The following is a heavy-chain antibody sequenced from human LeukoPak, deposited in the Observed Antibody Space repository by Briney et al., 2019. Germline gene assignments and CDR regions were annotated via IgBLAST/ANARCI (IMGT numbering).Heavy chain of an antibody. CDR3: SKQGRGYSSYDLMV. Sequence: GGSLRLSCAASGFTFSNAWMSWVRQAPGKGLEWVGRIKSKTDGGTTDYAAPVKGRFTISRDDSKNTLYLQMNSLKTEDTAVYYCSKQGRGYSSYDLMVWGQGTLVTVSS. V-gene: IGHV3-15*01. D-gene: IGHD5-12*01. J-gene: IGHJ4*02. CDR2: IKSKTDGGTT. CDR1: GFTFSNAW.